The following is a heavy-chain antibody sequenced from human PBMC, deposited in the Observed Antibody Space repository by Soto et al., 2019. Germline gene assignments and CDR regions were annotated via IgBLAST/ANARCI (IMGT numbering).Heavy chain of an antibody. CDR1: GFSLSTSGMC. D-gene: IGHD3-22*01. Sequence: SGPTLVNPTQTLRLTCTFSGFSLSTSGMCVSWIRQPPGKALEWLALIDWDEDEYYSTSLKTRLTISKDTSKNQVVLTMTNMDPVDTATYFCARVRGYSDSSGPPAGYFDYWGQGTLVTVSS. J-gene: IGHJ4*02. V-gene: IGHV2-70*01. CDR2: IDWDEDE. CDR3: ARVRGYSDSSGPPAGYFDY.